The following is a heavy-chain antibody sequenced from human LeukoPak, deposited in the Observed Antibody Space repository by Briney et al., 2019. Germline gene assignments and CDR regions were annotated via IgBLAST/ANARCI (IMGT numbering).Heavy chain of an antibody. Sequence: PGGSLRLSCTASGLSFSNFWMSSLRQAPGKGLEWVANIKQDGIEKYYVDSVEGRFTVSRDNSKNSLLLQIESLRAADTAVYYCATCSSGYYCDHFQTWGQGSLVTVSS. CDR2: IKQDGIEK. D-gene: IGHD3-22*01. CDR1: GLSFSNFW. J-gene: IGHJ1*01. V-gene: IGHV3-7*01. CDR3: ATCSSGYYCDHFQT.